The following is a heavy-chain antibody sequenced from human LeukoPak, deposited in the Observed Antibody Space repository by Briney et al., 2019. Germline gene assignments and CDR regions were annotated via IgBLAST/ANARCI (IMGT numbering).Heavy chain of an antibody. CDR1: GGSVNSGSYY. D-gene: IGHD1-26*01. Sequence: SETLSLTCTVSGGSVNSGSYYWSWIRQPPGKGLEWIGYIYYSGSTNHNPSLKCRVTISVDTSKNQFSLQLSSVTAADTAVYYCARGGSYFGNWGQGTLVNVSS. J-gene: IGHJ4*02. V-gene: IGHV4-61*01. CDR2: IYYSGST. CDR3: ARGGSYFGN.